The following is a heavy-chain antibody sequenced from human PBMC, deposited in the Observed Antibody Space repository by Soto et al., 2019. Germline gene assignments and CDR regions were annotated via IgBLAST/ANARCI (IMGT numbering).Heavy chain of an antibody. CDR3: ARQARFGEWLFGDFDY. J-gene: IGHJ4*02. Sequence: PWETLSLTCTVSGCSISSSSYYWGWIRQPPGKGLEWIGSIYYSGSTYYNPSLKSRVTISVDTSKNQFSLKLSSVTAADTAVYYCARQARFGEWLFGDFDYWGQGTLVTVSS. D-gene: IGHD3-3*01. CDR2: IYYSGST. CDR1: GCSISSSSYY. V-gene: IGHV4-39*01.